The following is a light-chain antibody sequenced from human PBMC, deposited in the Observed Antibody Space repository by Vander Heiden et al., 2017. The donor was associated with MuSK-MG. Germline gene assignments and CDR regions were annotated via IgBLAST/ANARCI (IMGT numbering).Light chain of an antibody. CDR1: QGISNY. CDR3: QQYNSPPPT. CDR2: AAS. J-gene: IGKJ3*01. Sequence: DSQTTQPPSSLSASVGDRVTITCQASQGISNYLDWYQQKPGKVPKLLIYAASTLQSGVPSRFSGSGSGTDFTLTISSLQPEDVATYYCQQYNSPPPTFGPGTKVDIK. V-gene: IGKV1-27*01.